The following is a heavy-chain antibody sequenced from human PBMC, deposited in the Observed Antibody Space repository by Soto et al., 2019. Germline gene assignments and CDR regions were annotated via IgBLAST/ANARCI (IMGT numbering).Heavy chain of an antibody. V-gene: IGHV1-3*01. CDR3: ARGAGGPAGPGDS. CDR2: INACNGNT. CDR1: GYTFTSYA. Sequence: QVQLVQSGAEVKKPGASVKVSCKASGYTFTSYAMHWVRQAPGQRLEWMGWINACNGNTNYSQKFQGRVTITRDTGASTAYRELSSRRSEDTAMYVCARGAGGPAGPGDSGGQETLVTVAS. D-gene: IGHD2-15*01. J-gene: IGHJ4*02.